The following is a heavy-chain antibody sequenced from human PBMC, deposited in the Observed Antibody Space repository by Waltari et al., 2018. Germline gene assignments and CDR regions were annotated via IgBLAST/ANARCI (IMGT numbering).Heavy chain of an antibody. V-gene: IGHV4-34*01. CDR1: GVAFSGYY. D-gene: IGHD2-8*01. CDR2: INHSGSI. CDR3: ARGKGVSYYYYYMDV. J-gene: IGHJ6*03. Sequence: QVQLQQCGAGLLTPSATLSLTCAVDGVAFSGYYLRWILQPTGKGLEWIGEINHSGSINYNPSLKSRVTISVDTSKNQFSLKLSSVTAADTAVYYCARGKGVSYYYYYMDVWGKGTTVTVSS.